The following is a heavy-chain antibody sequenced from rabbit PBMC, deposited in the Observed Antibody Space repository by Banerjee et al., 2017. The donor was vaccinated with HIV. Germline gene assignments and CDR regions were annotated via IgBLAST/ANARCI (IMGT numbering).Heavy chain of an antibody. CDR3: ARVINVGYPAYGYADL. CDR1: GFTISSSYY. Sequence: QSLEESGGDLVKPGASLTLTCKASGFTISSSYYMCWVRQAPGKGLEWIGCIYGGSGGGTYYASWAKGRFTISKTSSTTVTLQMTSLTAADTATYFCARVINVGYPAYGYADLWGQGTLVTVS. V-gene: IGHV1S40*01. CDR2: IYGGSGGGT. J-gene: IGHJ3*01. D-gene: IGHD6-1*01.